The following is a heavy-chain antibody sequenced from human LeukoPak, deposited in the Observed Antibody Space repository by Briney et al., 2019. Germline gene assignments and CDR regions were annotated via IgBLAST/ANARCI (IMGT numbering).Heavy chain of an antibody. Sequence: GGSLRLSCAASGFMFRSFAMRWVRQAPGKGLEWVSVIYSGGSTYYADSVKGRFTISRDNSKNTLYLQMNSLIAEETSLYYCAREMVLRLGETAFDSWGQGTLVTVSS. CDR3: AREMVLRLGETAFDS. CDR1: GFMFRSFA. D-gene: IGHD3-16*01. J-gene: IGHJ4*02. V-gene: IGHV3-66*01. CDR2: IYSGGST.